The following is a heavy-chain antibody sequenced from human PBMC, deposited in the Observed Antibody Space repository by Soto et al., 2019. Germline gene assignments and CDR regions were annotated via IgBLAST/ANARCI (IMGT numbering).Heavy chain of an antibody. V-gene: IGHV3-53*01. D-gene: IGHD6-19*01. CDR2: IHSDGGT. CDR1: GFNVSYNY. Sequence: GGGLIQPGGSLRLSCAASGFNVSYNYMSWVRQAPGKGLEWVSIIHSDGGTYYADSVKGRFTISRDNSRNTVYLQMNSLRAEDTAVYYCGSIEVAEGFDPWGQGTLVTVSS. J-gene: IGHJ5*02. CDR3: GSIEVAEGFDP.